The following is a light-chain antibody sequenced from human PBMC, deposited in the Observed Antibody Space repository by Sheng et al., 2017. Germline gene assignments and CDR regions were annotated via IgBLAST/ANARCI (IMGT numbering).Light chain of an antibody. J-gene: IGKJ3*01. CDR3: QQTHSMFPIT. CDR2: AAS. Sequence: DIQMTQSPSSLSASVGDRVTITCRASQSISSYLNWYQQKPGKAPKLLIYAASSLQSGVPSRFSGSGSGTDFTLTISSLQPEDFATYYCQQTHSMFPITFGLGPKWKSN. CDR1: QSISSY. V-gene: IGKV1-39*01.